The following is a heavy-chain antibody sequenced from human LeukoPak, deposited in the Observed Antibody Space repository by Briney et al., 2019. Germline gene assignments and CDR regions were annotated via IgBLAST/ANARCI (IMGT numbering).Heavy chain of an antibody. V-gene: IGHV1-18*01. Sequence: ASVKVSCKASGYTFTSYAMNWVRQAPGQGLEWMGWISAYNGNTNYAQKLQGRVTMTTDTSTSTAYMELRSLRSDDTAIYYCTRGVYDTSVSPHDYWGQGTLVTVSS. CDR1: GYTFTSYA. CDR2: ISAYNGNT. D-gene: IGHD3-22*01. CDR3: TRGVYDTSVSPHDY. J-gene: IGHJ4*02.